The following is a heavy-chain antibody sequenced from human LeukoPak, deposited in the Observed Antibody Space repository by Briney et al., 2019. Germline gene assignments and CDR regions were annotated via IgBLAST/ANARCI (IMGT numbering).Heavy chain of an antibody. V-gene: IGHV1-2*06. CDR1: GYTFTGYY. Sequence: ASVKVSCKASGYTFTGYYMHWVRQAPGQGLEWMGRINPNGGGINYAQKFQGRVTMTRDTSISTAYMELSRLRSDDTAVYYCARGTMVRGVITPDLADYWGQGTLVTVSS. CDR2: INPNGGGI. J-gene: IGHJ4*02. D-gene: IGHD3-10*01. CDR3: ARGTMVRGVITPDLADY.